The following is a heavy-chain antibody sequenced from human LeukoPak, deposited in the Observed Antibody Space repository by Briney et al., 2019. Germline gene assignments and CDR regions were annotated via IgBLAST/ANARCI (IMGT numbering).Heavy chain of an antibody. CDR1: GYTFTGYY. CDR3: ARASGTPGSDFDY. Sequence: ASVKVSCTASGYTFTGYYMHWVRQAPGQGLEWMGWINPNSGGTNYAQKFQGWVTMTRDTSISTAYMELSRLRSDDTAVYYCARASGTPGSDFDYWGQGPLVTVSS. CDR2: INPNSGGT. V-gene: IGHV1-2*04. J-gene: IGHJ4*02. D-gene: IGHD3-10*01.